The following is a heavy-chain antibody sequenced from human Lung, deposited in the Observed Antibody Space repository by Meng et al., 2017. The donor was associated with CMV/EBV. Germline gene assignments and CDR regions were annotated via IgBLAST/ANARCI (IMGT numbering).Heavy chain of an antibody. V-gene: IGHV1-2*02. CDR2: INPMNGDA. CDR3: ARGGWGSTDDPVDA. D-gene: IGHD3-16*01. CDR1: GYTFTGYY. Sequence: ASXXVSXKASGYTFTGYYIHWMRQAPGQGLEWMGWINPMNGDAKYAQKFQGRVTMTRDTYINTASVDVSNLRSDDTALYYWARGGWGSTDDPVDALGQGALVTVSS. J-gene: IGHJ5*02.